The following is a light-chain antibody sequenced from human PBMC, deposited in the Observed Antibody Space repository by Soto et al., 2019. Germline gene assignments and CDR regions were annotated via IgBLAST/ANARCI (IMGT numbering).Light chain of an antibody. Sequence: EIVLTQSPGTLSLSPGARATLSCRASQSVDRNYLAWHQQKPGQTPRLLVYGASSRATGIPDRFSGSGSGTDFTLTISRLEPEDFAVYYCQQHGSSPITFGQGTRLEIK. V-gene: IGKV3-20*01. CDR3: QQHGSSPIT. CDR2: GAS. CDR1: QSVDRNY. J-gene: IGKJ5*01.